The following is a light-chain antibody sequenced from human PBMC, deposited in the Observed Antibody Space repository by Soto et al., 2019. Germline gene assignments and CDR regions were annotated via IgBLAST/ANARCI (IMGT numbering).Light chain of an antibody. Sequence: QSVLTQPASVSGSPGQSITISCTGTSSDVGSYNLVSWYQQHPGKAPKLMIYEVSKRPSGVSNRFSGSKSGNTASLTISGLQAEDEADYYCCSYAGSSTSVFGTGTKVPS. CDR3: CSYAGSSTSV. CDR2: EVS. J-gene: IGLJ1*01. CDR1: SSDVGSYNL. V-gene: IGLV2-23*02.